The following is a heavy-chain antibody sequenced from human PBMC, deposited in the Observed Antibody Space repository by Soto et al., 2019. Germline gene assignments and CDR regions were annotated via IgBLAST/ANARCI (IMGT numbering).Heavy chain of an antibody. J-gene: IGHJ5*02. CDR2: VYATGTT. CDR3: VRDGSKSLRDWFDP. CDR1: GRSISKFY. V-gene: IGHV4-4*07. Sequence: QVQLQESGPGLVKPSETLSLTCNVSGRSISKFYWAWIRKTAGNGLEWMGRVYATGTTDYNPSLRSRVAMSVDISKKTFSLRLRSVTGADSGVYYCVRDGSKSLRDWFDPWGQGILVTVSS.